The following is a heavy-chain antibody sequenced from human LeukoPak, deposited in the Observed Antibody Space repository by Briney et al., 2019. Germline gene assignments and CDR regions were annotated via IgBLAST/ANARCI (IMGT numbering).Heavy chain of an antibody. CDR1: DFTFA. J-gene: IGHJ4*02. CDR2: INGRGDDS. Sequence: GGSLRLSCVVSDFTFAVSWVRQAPGKGLEWISTINGRGDDSFHADSVKGRFTISRDTSKNTLYLHMSSLRAADTAMYFCVRMRGPERRHCFDYWSQGALLIVSP. CDR3: VRMRGPERRHCFDY. D-gene: IGHD1-1*01. V-gene: IGHV3-23*01.